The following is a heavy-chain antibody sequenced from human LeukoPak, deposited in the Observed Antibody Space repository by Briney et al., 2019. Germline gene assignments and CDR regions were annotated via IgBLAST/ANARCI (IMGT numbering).Heavy chain of an antibody. Sequence: PSETLSLTCTVSGGSISSGSYYWSWIRQPAGKGLEWIGRIYTSGSTNYNPSLKSRATISVDTSKNQFSLKLSSVTATDTAVYYCARDETYSSDWQSNHYYYYMDVWGKGTTVTVSS. CDR2: IYTSGST. CDR3: ARDETYSSDWQSNHYYYYMDV. D-gene: IGHD6-19*01. V-gene: IGHV4-61*02. J-gene: IGHJ6*03. CDR1: GGSISSGSYY.